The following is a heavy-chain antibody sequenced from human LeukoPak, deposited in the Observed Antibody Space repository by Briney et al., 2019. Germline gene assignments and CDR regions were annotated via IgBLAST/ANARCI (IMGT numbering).Heavy chain of an antibody. Sequence: GGSLRLSCAASGFTFSSYAMHWVRQAPGKGLEYVSAISSNGGSTYYANSVKGRFTISRDNSKNTLYLQMGSLRAEDMAVYYCARDPSYSSSWSDGLAFDIWGQGTMVTVSS. CDR1: GFTFSSYA. CDR2: ISSNGGST. CDR3: ARDPSYSSSWSDGLAFDI. J-gene: IGHJ3*02. V-gene: IGHV3-64*01. D-gene: IGHD6-13*01.